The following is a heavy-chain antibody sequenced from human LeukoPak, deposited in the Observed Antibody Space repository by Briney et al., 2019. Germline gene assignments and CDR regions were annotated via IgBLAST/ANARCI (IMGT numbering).Heavy chain of an antibody. Sequence: SVKVSCKASGGTFSSYVISWVRQAPGQGLEWMGGIIPIFGTANYAQKFQGRVTITADKSTSTAYMELSSLRSEDTAVYYCARDRPYYDSSGYPLGAFDIWGQGTMVTVSS. CDR1: GGTFSSYV. V-gene: IGHV1-69*06. J-gene: IGHJ3*02. CDR2: IIPIFGTA. CDR3: ARDRPYYDSSGYPLGAFDI. D-gene: IGHD3-22*01.